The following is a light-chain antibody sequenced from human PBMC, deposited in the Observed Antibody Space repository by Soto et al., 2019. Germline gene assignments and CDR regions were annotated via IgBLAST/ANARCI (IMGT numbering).Light chain of an antibody. CDR2: DVS. V-gene: IGLV2-14*01. CDR1: SSDFGGYNY. CDR3: SSYTSSSTSYV. J-gene: IGLJ1*01. Sequence: QSALTQPASVSGSPGQSITISCTGNSSDFGGYNYVSWYQQHPGKAPKLMIYDVSNRPSGVSNRFSGSKSGNTASLTISGLQAEDEADYYCSSYTSSSTSYVFGTGTKVTVL.